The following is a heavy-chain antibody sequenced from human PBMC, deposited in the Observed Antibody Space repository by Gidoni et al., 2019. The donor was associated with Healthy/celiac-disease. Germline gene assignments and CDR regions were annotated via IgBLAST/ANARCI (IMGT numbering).Heavy chain of an antibody. CDR2: IWYDGSNI. J-gene: IGHJ4*02. D-gene: IGHD6-19*01. Sequence: QVQLVESGGGVVQPGRSLRLTCAASGFTFSSYGMHWVRQAPGNGLDWVAVIWYDGSNIYYADSVKGLFTISRDNSKNTLYLQMNSLRAEDTAVYYCARERLGSGWFYFDYWGQGTLVTVSS. CDR1: GFTFSSYG. V-gene: IGHV3-33*01. CDR3: ARERLGSGWFYFDY.